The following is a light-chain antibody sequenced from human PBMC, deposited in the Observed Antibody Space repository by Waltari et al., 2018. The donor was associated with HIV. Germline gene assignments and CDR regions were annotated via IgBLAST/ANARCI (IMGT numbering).Light chain of an antibody. J-gene: IGKJ2*01. Sequence: DTVLTQSPGTLSLSPGERAALSCRTSQTINGNYLSWYQQKPGLPPRLLIYDTANRATGIADRFIGSGSATDVTLTINRLEPEDFALYFCPLDEASPPMYTFGQGT. CDR2: DTA. CDR1: QTINGNY. V-gene: IGKV3D-20*01. CDR3: PLDEASPPMYT.